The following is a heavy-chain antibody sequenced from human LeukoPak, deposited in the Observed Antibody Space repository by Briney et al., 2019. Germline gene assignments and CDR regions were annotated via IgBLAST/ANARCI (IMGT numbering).Heavy chain of an antibody. D-gene: IGHD1-1*01. V-gene: IGHV4-38-2*01. Sequence: PSETLSLTCAVSGYSISSGYYWGWIRQPPGKGLEWIGSIYHSGSTYYNPSLKGRVTISVDTSKNQFSLKLSSVTAADTAVYYCAGQLRTGTRNWFDPWGQGTLVTVSS. CDR1: GYSISSGYY. CDR2: IYHSGST. J-gene: IGHJ5*02. CDR3: AGQLRTGTRNWFDP.